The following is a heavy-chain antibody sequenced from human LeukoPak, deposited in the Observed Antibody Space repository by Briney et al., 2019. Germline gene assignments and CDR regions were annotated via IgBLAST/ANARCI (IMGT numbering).Heavy chain of an antibody. V-gene: IGHV3-66*03. Sequence: GGSLRLSCAVSGFRVSDYYMRWVRQAPGKGLEWVGLIRDSGEAFYADFARGRSAISRDKSENTLYLQMNSPRVEDTAVYFCARDRAASQDWVEFDPWGQGTPVIVSS. CDR1: GFRVSDYY. D-gene: IGHD3/OR15-3a*01. CDR3: ARDRAASQDWVEFDP. CDR2: IRDSGEA. J-gene: IGHJ5*02.